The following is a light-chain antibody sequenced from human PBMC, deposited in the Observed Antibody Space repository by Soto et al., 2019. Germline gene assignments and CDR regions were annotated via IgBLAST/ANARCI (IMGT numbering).Light chain of an antibody. CDR2: DAS. CDR1: QSVSSY. CDR3: QQRSNWFT. Sequence: EIVLTQSPATLSLSPGERATLSCRASQSVSSYLAWYQQKPGQAPRLLIYDASNRATGIPARFSGSGSGTDFTLTISSLEPEDFAVYYCQQRSNWFTFGPVTIVDIK. J-gene: IGKJ3*01. V-gene: IGKV3-11*01.